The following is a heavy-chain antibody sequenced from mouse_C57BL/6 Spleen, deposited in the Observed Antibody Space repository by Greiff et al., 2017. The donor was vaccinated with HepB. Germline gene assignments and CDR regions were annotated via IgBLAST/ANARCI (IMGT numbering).Heavy chain of an antibody. CDR2: IYPRSGNT. V-gene: IGHV1-81*01. Sequence: VQLQESGAELARPGASVKLSCKASGYTFTSYGISWVKQRTGQGLEWIGEIYPRSGNTYYNEKFKGKATLTADKSSSTASMALRSLTSEDSAVYFCARCADYYAMDNWGQGTPLTVSS. CDR3: ARCADYYAMDN. CDR1: GYTFTSYG. J-gene: IGHJ4*01.